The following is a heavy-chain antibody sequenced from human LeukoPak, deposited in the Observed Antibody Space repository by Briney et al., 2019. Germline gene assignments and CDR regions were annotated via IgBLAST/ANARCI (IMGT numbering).Heavy chain of an antibody. CDR2: IYYSGST. CDR3: AREGDKIFPFDY. Sequence: SETLSLTCAVYGGSFSGYCWGWIRQPPGKGLEWIGSIYYSGSTYYNPSLKSRVTISVDTSKNQFSLKLSSVTAADTAVYYCAREGDKIFPFDYWGQGTLVTVSS. CDR1: GGSFSGYC. V-gene: IGHV4-34*01. J-gene: IGHJ4*02. D-gene: IGHD2-21*01.